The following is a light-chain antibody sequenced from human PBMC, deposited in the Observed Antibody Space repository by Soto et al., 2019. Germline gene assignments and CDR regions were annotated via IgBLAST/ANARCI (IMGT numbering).Light chain of an antibody. CDR1: HSVSSSY. Sequence: EIVLTQSPGTLSLSPGDRATLSCRASHSVSSSYLDWYQQKPGQAPRLLIYGASSRATGIPDRFSGSGSGTDFTLTISRLEPEDFAVYYCQQYGSSPWTFGQGTKVEIK. CDR3: QQYGSSPWT. CDR2: GAS. J-gene: IGKJ1*01. V-gene: IGKV3-20*01.